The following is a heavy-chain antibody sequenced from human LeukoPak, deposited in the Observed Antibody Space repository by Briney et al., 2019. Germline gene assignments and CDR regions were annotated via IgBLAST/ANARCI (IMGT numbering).Heavy chain of an antibody. CDR2: TYYRSKWYS. Sequence: SQTLSLTCAISGDGASSNSAAWNWVSQSPSRGLEWLGRTYYRSKWYSDYAVSVKSRITIDPDTSKNQFSLQLISVTPEDTAVYYCARNLDLVPAAIVVAFDIWGQGTMVTVSS. D-gene: IGHD2-2*01. J-gene: IGHJ3*02. CDR1: GDGASSNSAA. V-gene: IGHV6-1*01. CDR3: ARNLDLVPAAIVVAFDI.